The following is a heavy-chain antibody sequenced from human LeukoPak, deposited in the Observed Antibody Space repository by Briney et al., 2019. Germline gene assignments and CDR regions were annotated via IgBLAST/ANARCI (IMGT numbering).Heavy chain of an antibody. CDR3: ARLDTAMVYRC. CDR1: GGSISSYY. Sequence: PSETLSLTCTVSGGSISSYYWSWIRQPPGKGLEWIGYIYYSGSTNYNPSLKSRVTISVDTSKNRFSLKLSSVTAADTAVYYCARLDTAMVYRCWGQGTLVTVSS. CDR2: IYYSGST. V-gene: IGHV4-59*01. J-gene: IGHJ4*02. D-gene: IGHD5-18*01.